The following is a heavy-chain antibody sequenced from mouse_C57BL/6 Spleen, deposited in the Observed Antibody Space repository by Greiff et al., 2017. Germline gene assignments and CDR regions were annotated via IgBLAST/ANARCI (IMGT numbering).Heavy chain of an antibody. CDR1: GYTFTSYW. D-gene: IGHD1-1*01. CDR2: IDPSDSYT. J-gene: IGHJ4*01. V-gene: IGHV1-69*01. CDR3: GRGKLRYYAMDY. Sequence: QVQLQQPGAELVMPGASVKLSCKASGYTFTSYWMHWVKQRPGQGLEWIGEIDPSDSYTNYNQKFKGKSTLTVDKSSSTAYMQLSSLASEDSAVYYWGRGKLRYYAMDYWGQGTSVTVSS.